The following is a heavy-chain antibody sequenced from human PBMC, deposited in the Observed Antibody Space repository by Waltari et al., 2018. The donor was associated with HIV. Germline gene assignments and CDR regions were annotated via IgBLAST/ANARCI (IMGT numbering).Heavy chain of an antibody. CDR3: AKGASGWSPGY. J-gene: IGHJ4*02. CDR2: ISYYGDNK. Sequence: QVQLVESGGGVVQPGRSPRLSCAASRFTFSSYAMHWVRQAPGKGLEWVAVISYYGDNKYYADSVKGRFTISRDNSKNTLYLQMNSLRAEDTAVYYCAKGASGWSPGYWGQGTLVTVSS. D-gene: IGHD6-19*01. V-gene: IGHV3-30*18. CDR1: RFTFSSYA.